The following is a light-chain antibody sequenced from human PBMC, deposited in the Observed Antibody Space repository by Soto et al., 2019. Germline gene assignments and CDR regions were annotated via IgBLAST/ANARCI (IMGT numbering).Light chain of an antibody. CDR2: AAS. Sequence: DIQMTQSPATLSASPGDRTTLSWRASQGIGGRLAWFQQKTGQAPRYLIQAASIMQSGVPARFSGSGSGTEFILTINTLQSEDFSFYFCLQDYSFPRTFGLGTKVDIK. V-gene: IGKV1-12*01. J-gene: IGKJ1*01. CDR3: LQDYSFPRT. CDR1: QGIGGR.